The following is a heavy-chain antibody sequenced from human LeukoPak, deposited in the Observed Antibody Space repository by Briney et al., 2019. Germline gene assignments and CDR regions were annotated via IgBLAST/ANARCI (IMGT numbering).Heavy chain of an antibody. CDR3: ARETPRIRYFDS. CDR1: GFTFSSYA. CDR2: ISGSGSGGST. Sequence: GGSLRLSCAASGFTFSSYAMSWVRQAPGKGLEWVSTISGSGSGGSTYYADSVKGRFTISRDNSKDTLYLQMNSLRAEDTAVYYCARETPRIRYFDSWGQGTLVTVSS. D-gene: IGHD2-15*01. V-gene: IGHV3-23*01. J-gene: IGHJ4*02.